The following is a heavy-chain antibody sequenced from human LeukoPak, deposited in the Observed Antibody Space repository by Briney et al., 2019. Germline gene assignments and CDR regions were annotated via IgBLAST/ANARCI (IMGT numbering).Heavy chain of an antibody. Sequence: SETLSLACAVYGGSFSRYYWSWIRQPPGKWLEWIGEINHSGSTNYNPSLKSRVTISVDTSKNQFSLKLSSVTAADTAVYYCARDWLAFDIWGQGTMVTVSS. CDR3: ARDWLAFDI. V-gene: IGHV4-34*01. J-gene: IGHJ3*02. D-gene: IGHD2-21*01. CDR1: GGSFSRYY. CDR2: INHSGST.